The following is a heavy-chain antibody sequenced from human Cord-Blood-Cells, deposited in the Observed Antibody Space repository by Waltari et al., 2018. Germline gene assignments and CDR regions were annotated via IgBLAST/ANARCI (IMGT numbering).Heavy chain of an antibody. CDR1: GFTFSSYG. V-gene: IGHV3-33*01. D-gene: IGHD1-7*01. J-gene: IGHJ4*02. CDR3: ARGRGITGTTDY. CDR2: ICYEGRKK. Sequence: QVQLVESGGGVVQPGRSLRLSCAASGFTFSSYGMHWVRQAPGTGLEWVAVICYEGRKKYYADSGKGRFTISKDNSKNALYLEMNSLRAEDTAVYCCARGRGITGTTDYWGQGTLVTVSS.